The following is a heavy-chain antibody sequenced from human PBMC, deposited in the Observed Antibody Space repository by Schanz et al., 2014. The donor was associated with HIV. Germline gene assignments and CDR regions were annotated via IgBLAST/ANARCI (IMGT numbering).Heavy chain of an antibody. J-gene: IGHJ4*02. CDR2: MNPRSGNT. D-gene: IGHD2-8*01. CDR1: GYTFSSND. V-gene: IGHV1-8*02. CDR3: TRGARDCSNGVCGGTYFDY. Sequence: QVQLVQSGAGVKKPGASVRVSCKASGYTFSSNDINWVRQASGQGLEWVGWMNPRSGNTGYAQKCQGRVDLTRNTSLTTAYMELSSLTSDDTAVYYCTRGARDCSNGVCGGTYFDYWGQGTLVTVSS.